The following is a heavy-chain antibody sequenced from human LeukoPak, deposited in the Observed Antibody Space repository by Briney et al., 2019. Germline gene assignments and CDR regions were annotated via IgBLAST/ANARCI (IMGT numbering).Heavy chain of an antibody. J-gene: IGHJ5*02. CDR2: IYISGST. CDR3: ARDWDQLPYNWFDP. Sequence: SETLSLTCTVSGGSISNYYWSWIRQRAGKGLEWIGRIYISGSTNYNPSLKSRVTVSADTSKNQISLKLTSVTAADTAVYYCARDWDQLPYNWFDPWGQGTLVTVSS. V-gene: IGHV4-4*07. CDR1: GGSISNYY. D-gene: IGHD2-2*01.